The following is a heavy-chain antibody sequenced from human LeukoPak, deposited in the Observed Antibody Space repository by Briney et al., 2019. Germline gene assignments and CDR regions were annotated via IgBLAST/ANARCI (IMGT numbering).Heavy chain of an antibody. CDR3: ARDRIEQQRTLGRSTSYYNYYYMDV. J-gene: IGHJ6*03. D-gene: IGHD6-13*01. CDR2: ISSSSSTI. V-gene: IGHV3-48*01. Sequence: GGSLRLSCAASGFTFSSYSMNWVRQAPGKGLERVSHISSSSSTIYYADSVKGRFTISRDNAKNSLYLQMNSLRAEDTAVYYCARDRIEQQRTLGRSTSYYNYYYMDVWGKGTTVTVSS. CDR1: GFTFSSYS.